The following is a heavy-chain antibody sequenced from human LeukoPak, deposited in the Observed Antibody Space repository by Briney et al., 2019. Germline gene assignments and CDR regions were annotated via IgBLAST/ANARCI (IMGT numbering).Heavy chain of an antibody. V-gene: IGHV3-49*03. CDR3: SREWGNGNDLRPDS. Sequence: PGGSLRLSCTSSGFTFREFAVSWFRQAPGKGLEWIGFIRSSIYGGTPKAAASVKGRFIFSRDESKGVAYLRMNSLKTDDTAVYYCSREWGNGNDLRPDSWGQGTLVTVSS. CDR1: GFTFREFA. D-gene: IGHD1-1*01. J-gene: IGHJ4*02. CDR2: IRSSIYGGTP.